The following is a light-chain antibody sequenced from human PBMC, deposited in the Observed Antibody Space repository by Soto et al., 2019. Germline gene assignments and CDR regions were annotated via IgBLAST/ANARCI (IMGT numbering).Light chain of an antibody. J-gene: IGLJ2*01. CDR2: DVS. CDR3: CSYAGTYTV. Sequence: QSVLTQPRSVSGSPGQSVTISCTGTSSDVGGYKYVSWYQNHPGEAHKVLIYDVSKRPSGVPDRFSGSKSGTTASLTISGLQVEDEADYYCCSYAGTYTVFGGGTKVTVL. V-gene: IGLV2-11*01. CDR1: SSDVGGYKY.